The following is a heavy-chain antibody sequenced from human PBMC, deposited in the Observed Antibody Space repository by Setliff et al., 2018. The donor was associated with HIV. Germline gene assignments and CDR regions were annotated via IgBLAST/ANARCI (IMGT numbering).Heavy chain of an antibody. CDR1: GVSIGNFY. CDR2: IFFTGTT. D-gene: IGHD2-15*01. J-gene: IGHJ6*03. V-gene: IGHV4-59*08. CDR3: ARRGTIWHGVDYHYMDV. Sequence: PSETLSLTCTVYGVSIGNFYWSWVRHSSGRGLEWIGFIFFTGTTNYNPSLKSRVTISVDTSKNQFSLNLTSVTAADTAVYYCARRGTIWHGVDYHYMDVWGKGTTVTVSS.